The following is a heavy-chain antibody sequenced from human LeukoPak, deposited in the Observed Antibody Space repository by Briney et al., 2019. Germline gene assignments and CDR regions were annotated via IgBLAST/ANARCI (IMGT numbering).Heavy chain of an antibody. V-gene: IGHV3-30-3*01. D-gene: IGHD3-3*01. CDR1: GFSFSSYA. J-gene: IGHJ4*02. Sequence: PGGSLRLSCAASGFSFSSYAMNWVRQVPGKGLEWVAVMSYDGGTKYYADSVKGRFTISRDNSKNTLYLQMNSLRAEDAAVYYCAREYYDFWSGYYQSRDYFDYWGQGTLVTVSS. CDR2: MSYDGGTK. CDR3: AREYYDFWSGYYQSRDYFDY.